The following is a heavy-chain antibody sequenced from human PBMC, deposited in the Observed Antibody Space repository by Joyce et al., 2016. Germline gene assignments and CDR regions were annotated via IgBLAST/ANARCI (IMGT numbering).Heavy chain of an antibody. CDR3: ARVTWFGDKGFDY. V-gene: IGHV4-30-4*01. D-gene: IGHD3-10*01. J-gene: IGHJ4*02. CDR2: IYYTGST. CDR1: GGSISSGDYY. Sequence: QVQLQESGPGLVKPSQTLSLTCSVSGGSISSGDYYWSWIRQPPGKGLVWIGYIYYTGSTYYNLSLKSRITMSVDTSKNQFSLKLSSVTAADTTVYYCARVTWFGDKGFDYWGQGTLVTVSS.